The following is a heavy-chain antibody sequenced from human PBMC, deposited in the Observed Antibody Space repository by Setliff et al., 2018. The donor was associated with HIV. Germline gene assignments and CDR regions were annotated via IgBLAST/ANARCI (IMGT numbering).Heavy chain of an antibody. CDR3: VRHGGVRIQRRTGIDY. CDR1: GGSFSDYY. J-gene: IGHJ4*02. V-gene: IGHV4-34*01. CDR2: INHSGRT. D-gene: IGHD5-18*01. Sequence: SETLSLTCAVYGGSFSDYYWSWIRQPPGKGLEWIGEINHSGRTIQSPSLGSRVTISIDTSKNQFSLKLTSVTAADTAVYYCVRHGGVRIQRRTGIDYWCQGTLVTVSS.